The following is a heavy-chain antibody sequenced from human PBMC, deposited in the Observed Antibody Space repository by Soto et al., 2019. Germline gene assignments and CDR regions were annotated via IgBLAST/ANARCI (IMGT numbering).Heavy chain of an antibody. V-gene: IGHV3-33*01. CDR2: IWYDGSNK. CDR1: GFTFSSYG. CDR3: TRIAYGKWFTHYYYYGMDV. J-gene: IGHJ6*02. D-gene: IGHD3-10*01. Sequence: EGSLRLSCAASGFTFSSYGMHWVRQAPGKGLEWVAVIWYDGSNKYYADSVKGRFTISRDNSKNTLYLQMNSLRAEDTAVYYCTRIAYGKWFTHYYYYGMDVWGQVPTVPVSS.